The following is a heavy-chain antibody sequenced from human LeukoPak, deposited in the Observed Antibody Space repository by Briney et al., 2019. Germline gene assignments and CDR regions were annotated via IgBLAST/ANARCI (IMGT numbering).Heavy chain of an antibody. D-gene: IGHD6-6*01. CDR2: ISGSGGST. J-gene: IGHJ5*02. Sequence: GGSLRLSCAASGFIFSSYAMSWVRQAPGKGLEWVSAISGSGGSTYYADSVKGRFTISRDNSKNTLYLQMNTLRAEDTAVYYCAKNTFSSSSFDWFDPWGQGTLVTVSS. CDR3: AKNTFSSSSFDWFDP. V-gene: IGHV3-23*01. CDR1: GFIFSSYA.